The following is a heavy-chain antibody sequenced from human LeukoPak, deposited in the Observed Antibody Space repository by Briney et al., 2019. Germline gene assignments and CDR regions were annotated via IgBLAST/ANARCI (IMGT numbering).Heavy chain of an antibody. CDR1: GFTFSSYA. Sequence: GGSLRLSCTAFGFTFSSYAMHWVRQAPGKGLEWVAVISYDGFNKYYADSVKGRFTISKDNSKNTLHLQMNSLRAEDTAVYYCARAIAVAGTIRAPDHYFDYWGQGTLVTVSS. CDR2: ISYDGFNK. J-gene: IGHJ4*02. V-gene: IGHV3-30-3*01. CDR3: ARAIAVAGTIRAPDHYFDY. D-gene: IGHD6-19*01.